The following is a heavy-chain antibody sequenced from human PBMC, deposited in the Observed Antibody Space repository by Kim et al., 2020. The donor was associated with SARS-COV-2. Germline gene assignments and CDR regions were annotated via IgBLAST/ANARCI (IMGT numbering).Heavy chain of an antibody. D-gene: IGHD1-26*01. CDR3: AREGWELLYDY. J-gene: IGHJ4*02. V-gene: IGHV4-4*07. CDR2: T. Sequence: TNYNPSLKSRVTMSVDTSKNQFSLKLSSVTAADTAVYYCAREGWELLYDYWGQGTLVTVSS.